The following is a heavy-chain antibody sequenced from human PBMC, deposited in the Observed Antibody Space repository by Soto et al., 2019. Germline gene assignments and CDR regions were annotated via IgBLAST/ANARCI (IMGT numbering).Heavy chain of an antibody. CDR2: INPNSGGT. CDR3: ARASILLLYYGMDV. J-gene: IGHJ6*02. CDR1: GYTFTGYY. Sequence: ASVKVSCKASGYTFTGYYMHWVRQAPGQGLEWMGWINPNSGGTNYAQKFQGRVTMTRDTSISTAYMELSRLRSDDTAVYYCARASILLLYYGMDVWGQGTTVTVSS. V-gene: IGHV1-2*02.